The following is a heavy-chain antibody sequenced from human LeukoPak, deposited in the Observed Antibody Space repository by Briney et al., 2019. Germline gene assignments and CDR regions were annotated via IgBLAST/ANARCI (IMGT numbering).Heavy chain of an antibody. V-gene: IGHV3-53*01. CDR3: AELGITMIGGV. CDR2: LYRDGTT. CDR1: GFDISSNY. Sequence: GGSLRLSCVASGFDISSNYMSWVRQAPGKGLDWVSLLYRDGTTYYSESVKGRFTISRNNAKTSLYLQMNSLRAEDTAVYYCAELGITMIGGVWGKGTTVTISS. J-gene: IGHJ6*04. D-gene: IGHD3-10*02.